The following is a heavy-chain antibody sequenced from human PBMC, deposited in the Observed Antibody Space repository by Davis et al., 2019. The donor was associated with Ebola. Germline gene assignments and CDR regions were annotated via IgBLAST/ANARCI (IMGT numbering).Heavy chain of an antibody. CDR1: GGSLSSDDYY. Sequence: PSETLSLTCTVSGGSLSSDDYYWTWIRQPPGKGLEWIGYIYYSGHFNYNPSLKSRVTISRDTSKNQFSLKLSSVTAADTAAYYCARESTYYGSGSYGYFDHWGQGTLVTVSS. J-gene: IGHJ4*02. V-gene: IGHV4-61*08. D-gene: IGHD3-10*01. CDR3: ARESTYYGSGSYGYFDH. CDR2: IYYSGHF.